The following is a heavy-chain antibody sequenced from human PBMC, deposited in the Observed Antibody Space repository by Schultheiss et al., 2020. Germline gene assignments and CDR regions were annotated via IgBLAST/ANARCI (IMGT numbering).Heavy chain of an antibody. Sequence: GGSLRLSCAASGFTFSSYAMHWVRQAPGKGLEWVAVISYDGSNKYYADSVKGRFTISRDNSKNTLYLQMNSLRAEDTAVYYCASLHSGWSSLDFDYWGQGTLVTVYS. CDR1: GFTFSSYA. CDR2: ISYDGSNK. V-gene: IGHV3-30*04. D-gene: IGHD6-19*01. J-gene: IGHJ4*02. CDR3: ASLHSGWSSLDFDY.